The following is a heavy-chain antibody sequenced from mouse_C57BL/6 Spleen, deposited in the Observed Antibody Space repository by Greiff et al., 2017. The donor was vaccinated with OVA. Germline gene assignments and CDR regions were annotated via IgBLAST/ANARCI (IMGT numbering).Heavy chain of an antibody. D-gene: IGHD1-1*01. CDR3: ARRDYYGSTPYAMDY. J-gene: IGHJ4*01. CDR2: IDPNSGGT. CDR1: GYTFTSYW. V-gene: IGHV1-72*01. Sequence: QVQLQQPGAELVKPGASVKLSCKASGYTFTSYWMHWVKQRPGRGLEWIGRIDPNSGGTKYNEKFKSKATLTVDKPSSTAYMQLSSVTSEDSAVYYCARRDYYGSTPYAMDYWGQGTSVTVSS.